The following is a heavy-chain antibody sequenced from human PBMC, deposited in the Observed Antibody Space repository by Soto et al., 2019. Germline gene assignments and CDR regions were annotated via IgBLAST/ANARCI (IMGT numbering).Heavy chain of an antibody. CDR3: ARTSNTAMDYYYYGMDV. D-gene: IGHD5-18*01. Sequence: GASVTVSCKASGGTFSSYASSWVRQAPGQGLEWMGGIIPIFGTANYAQKFQGRVTITADESTSTAYMELSSLRSEDTAVYYCARTSNTAMDYYYYGMDVWGQGTTVTVSS. V-gene: IGHV1-69*13. CDR1: GGTFSSYA. J-gene: IGHJ6*02. CDR2: IIPIFGTA.